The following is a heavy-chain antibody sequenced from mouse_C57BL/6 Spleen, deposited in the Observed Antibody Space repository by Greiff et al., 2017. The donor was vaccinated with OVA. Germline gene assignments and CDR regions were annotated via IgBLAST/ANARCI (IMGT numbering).Heavy chain of an antibody. CDR2: IYPRSGNT. Sequence: VQLQQSGAELARPGASVKLSCKASGYTFTSYGISWVKQRTGQGLEWIGEIYPRSGNTYYNEKFKGKATLTADKSSSTAYMELRSLTSEDSAVYFCARHYDYVAYWGQGTLVTVSA. V-gene: IGHV1-81*01. CDR3: ARHYDYVAY. J-gene: IGHJ3*01. CDR1: GYTFTSYG. D-gene: IGHD2-4*01.